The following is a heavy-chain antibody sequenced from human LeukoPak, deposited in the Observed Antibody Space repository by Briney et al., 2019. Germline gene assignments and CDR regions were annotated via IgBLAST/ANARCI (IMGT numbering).Heavy chain of an antibody. CDR2: IFHSGTT. J-gene: IGHJ4*02. V-gene: IGHV4-30-2*01. D-gene: IGHD6-13*01. CDR3: AQGLGQQPTYAFDY. CDR1: GGSISSAGYS. Sequence: SETLSLTCAVSGGSISSAGYSWGWIRQPPGKGLEWIGYIFHSGTTYYNPSLKSRVTISVDTSKNQFSLKLSSVTAADTAVYYCAQGLGQQPTYAFDYWGQGTLVTVSS.